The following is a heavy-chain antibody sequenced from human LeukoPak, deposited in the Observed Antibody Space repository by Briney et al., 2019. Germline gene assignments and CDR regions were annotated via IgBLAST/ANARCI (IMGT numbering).Heavy chain of an antibody. CDR3: AISLGLSDTYWDF. CDR2: IYPGDSDA. J-gene: IGHJ4*02. Sequence: GESLKISCKASGYSFTTYWIGWVRQMPGKGLEWKGIIYPGDSDARYNPSFQGQVTISVDTSITTAHLQWSSLKASDTAIYYCAISLGLSDTYWDFWGQGTLVTVTS. D-gene: IGHD2-8*02. CDR1: GYSFTTYW. V-gene: IGHV5-51*01.